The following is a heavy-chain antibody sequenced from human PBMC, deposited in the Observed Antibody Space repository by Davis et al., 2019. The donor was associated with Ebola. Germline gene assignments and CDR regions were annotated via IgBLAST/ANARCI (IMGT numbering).Heavy chain of an antibody. CDR1: GFTFSSYA. D-gene: IGHD3-22*01. Sequence: PGGSLRLSCAASGFTFSSYAMHWVRQAPGKGLEWVAVISYDGSNKYYADSVKGRFTISRDNSKNTLYLQMNSLRAEDTAVYYCARGPCPYYYDSSGYYFYYYYGMDVWGQGTTVTVSS. CDR3: ARGPCPYYYDSSGYYFYYYYGMDV. J-gene: IGHJ6*02. V-gene: IGHV3-30-3*01. CDR2: ISYDGSNK.